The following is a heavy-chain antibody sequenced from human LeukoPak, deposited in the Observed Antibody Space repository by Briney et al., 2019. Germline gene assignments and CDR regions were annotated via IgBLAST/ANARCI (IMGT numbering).Heavy chain of an antibody. V-gene: IGHV7-4-1*02. J-gene: IGHJ3*02. Sequence: ASVKVSCKASGYTFTSYAMNWVRQAPGQGLEWMGWINTNTGNPTYAQGFTGRFVFSLDTSVSTAYLQISSLKAEDTAVYYCASPYDSSGYHNNDAFDIWGQGTMVTVSS. CDR3: ASPYDSSGYHNNDAFDI. CDR1: GYTFTSYA. D-gene: IGHD3-22*01. CDR2: INTNTGNP.